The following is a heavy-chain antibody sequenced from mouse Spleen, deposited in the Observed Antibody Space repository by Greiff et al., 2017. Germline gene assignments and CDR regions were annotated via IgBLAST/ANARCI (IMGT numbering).Heavy chain of an antibody. Sequence: VKLMESGPGLVAPSQSLSITCTVSGFSLTNYAVHWVRQSPGKGLEWLGVIWSDGSTDYNAAFISRLSISKDNSKSQVFFKMNSLQADDTAIYYCARKGNYYGSGFAYWGQGTLVTVSA. J-gene: IGHJ3*01. D-gene: IGHD1-1*01. CDR3: ARKGNYYGSGFAY. CDR2: IWSDGST. CDR1: GFSLTNYA. V-gene: IGHV2-4-1*01.